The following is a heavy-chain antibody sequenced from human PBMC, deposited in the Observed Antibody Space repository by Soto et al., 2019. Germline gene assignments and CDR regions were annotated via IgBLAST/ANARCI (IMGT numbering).Heavy chain of an antibody. J-gene: IGHJ4*02. Sequence: LRLSCVASGFTFNTYWMSWVRQAPGKGLEWVANIKEDGSDKYYVDSVKGRFTISRDNAKNLLYLQMNSLGAGDTAMYYCARFTRGSSGDYWGQGTLVT. CDR2: IKEDGSDK. V-gene: IGHV3-7*01. CDR3: ARFTRGSSGDY. D-gene: IGHD6-25*01. CDR1: GFTFNTYW.